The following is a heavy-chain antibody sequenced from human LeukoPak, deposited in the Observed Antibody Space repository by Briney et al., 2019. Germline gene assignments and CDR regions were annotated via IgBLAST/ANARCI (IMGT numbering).Heavy chain of an antibody. CDR2: ISSSSSYI. CDR3: ARAPNYYDSSGYYYYYMDV. J-gene: IGHJ6*03. D-gene: IGHD3-22*01. CDR1: GFTFSSYS. V-gene: IGHV3-21*01. Sequence: PGGSLRLSCAASGFTFSSYSMNWVRQAPGKGLEWVSSISSSSSYIYYADSVEGRFTISRDNAKNSLYLQMNSLRAEDTAVYYCARAPNYYDSSGYYYYYMDVWGKGTTVTVSS.